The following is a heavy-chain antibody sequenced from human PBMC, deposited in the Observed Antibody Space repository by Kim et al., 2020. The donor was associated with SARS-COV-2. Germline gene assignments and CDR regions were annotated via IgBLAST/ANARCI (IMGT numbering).Heavy chain of an antibody. J-gene: IGHJ6*02. CDR3: AGDTRDYYGMDV. Sequence: YTACWKDRFPISRDNSKTTLQLQMNSLRAEDTAVYYCAGDTRDYYGMDVWGQGTTVTVSS. V-gene: IGHV3-33*01.